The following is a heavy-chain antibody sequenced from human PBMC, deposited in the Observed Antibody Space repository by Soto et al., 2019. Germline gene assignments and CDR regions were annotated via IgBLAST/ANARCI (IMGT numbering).Heavy chain of an antibody. J-gene: IGHJ6*02. CDR1: GYSFIAYS. D-gene: IGHD3-3*01. Sequence: QAQLVQSGAEVKKPGASVKVSCKASGYSFIAYSIQWVRQAPGQGLEWMGWISPNSGGTNSSQKFQGRVTMTRDTSIKTVYLELTGLRSHATAVYYCARDLSSRLLETSHTAGMGVWGQGTKVTVSS. CDR3: ARDLSSRLLETSHTAGMGV. V-gene: IGHV1-2*02. CDR2: ISPNSGGT.